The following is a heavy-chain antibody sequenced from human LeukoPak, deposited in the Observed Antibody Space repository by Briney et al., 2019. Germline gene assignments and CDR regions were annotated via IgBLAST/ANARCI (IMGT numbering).Heavy chain of an antibody. CDR3: AGRGQRYFRD. CDR1: ADSITSGY. Sequence: SDTLSLTCSISADSITSGYWSWIRQPPGKGLEWIGYIYGIENTDYNPSLKSRVTISLDTSKNQLSLNLTAVTAADTAVYYCAGRGQRYFRDWGQGTLATVSS. V-gene: IGHV4-59*08. CDR2: IYGIENT. J-gene: IGHJ1*01.